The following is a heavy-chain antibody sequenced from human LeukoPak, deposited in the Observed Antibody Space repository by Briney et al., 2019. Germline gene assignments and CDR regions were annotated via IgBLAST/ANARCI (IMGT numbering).Heavy chain of an antibody. CDR2: VHGDGTNI. J-gene: IGHJ4*02. CDR1: GFPFSSYA. Sequence: GGSLSLSGAASGFPFSSYAMYWFGQAPGKGLVWVSRVHGDGTNIGYADSVRGRFTISTDNTKNTLYLQMNSLTPEDTAVYYCARARVGDPTDYWGQGTLVTVSS. V-gene: IGHV3-74*01. D-gene: IGHD1-26*01. CDR3: ARARVGDPTDY.